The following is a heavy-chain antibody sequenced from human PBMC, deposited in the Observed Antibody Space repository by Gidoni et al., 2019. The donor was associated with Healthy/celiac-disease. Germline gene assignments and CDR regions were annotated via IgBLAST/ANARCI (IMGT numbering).Heavy chain of an antibody. V-gene: IGHV4-39*01. CDR3: ARQDRGYSYPGYFDY. Sequence: QLQLQESGPGLVKPSATLSLTCTVSGGSISSSSYYWGWIRQPPGKGLEWIGSIYYSGSTYYNPSLKSRVTISVDTSKNQFSLKLSSVTAADTAVYYCARQDRGYSYPGYFDYWGQGTLVTVSS. D-gene: IGHD5-18*01. J-gene: IGHJ4*02. CDR2: IYYSGST. CDR1: GGSISSSSYY.